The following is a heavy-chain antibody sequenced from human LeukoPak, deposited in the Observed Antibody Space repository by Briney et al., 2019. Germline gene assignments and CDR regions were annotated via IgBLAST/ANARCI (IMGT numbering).Heavy chain of an antibody. V-gene: IGHV1-18*01. D-gene: IGHD3-10*01. CDR1: GYTFTSYG. CDR3: ARTYFYGSGNYYNWFDP. CDR2: VSPYNGNT. J-gene: IGHJ5*02. Sequence: ASVKVSCKASGYTFTSYGISWVRQAHGQGLEWMGWVSPYNGNTNYAQKLQGRVTMTTDTFTSTAYMELRSLRSDDTAVYYCARTYFYGSGNYYNWFDPWGQGTLVTVSS.